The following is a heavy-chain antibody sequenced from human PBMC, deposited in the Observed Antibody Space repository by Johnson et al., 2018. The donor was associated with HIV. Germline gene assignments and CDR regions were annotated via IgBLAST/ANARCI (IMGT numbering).Heavy chain of an antibody. CDR1: GFTFDDHG. CDR2: INWNGGSP. J-gene: IGHJ3*02. Sequence: VQLVESGGGVVRPGGSLRLSCAASGFTFDDHGMSWVRHAPGKGLECVSGINWNGGSPGYADAVEGRCTISRDNAKKSLYLQMNSLRAEDTAVYYCARGLYGSGSYYKTPLGAFDIWGQGTMVTVSS. CDR3: ARGLYGSGSYYKTPLGAFDI. V-gene: IGHV3-20*04. D-gene: IGHD3-10*01.